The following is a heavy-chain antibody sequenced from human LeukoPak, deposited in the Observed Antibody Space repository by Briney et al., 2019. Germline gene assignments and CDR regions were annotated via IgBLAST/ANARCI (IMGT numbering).Heavy chain of an antibody. CDR3: ARRPTTNFDF. Sequence: GESLQISCKASGYKFSNYWIAWVRPMPGKGLEWMGTIYPDDSDARYSPSFQGQVTPSVDKSVTTAYLQWSSLKASDTAIYYCARRPTTNFDFWGQGTLVTVSS. CDR1: GYKFSNYW. J-gene: IGHJ4*02. CDR2: IYPDDSDA. D-gene: IGHD1-26*01. V-gene: IGHV5-51*01.